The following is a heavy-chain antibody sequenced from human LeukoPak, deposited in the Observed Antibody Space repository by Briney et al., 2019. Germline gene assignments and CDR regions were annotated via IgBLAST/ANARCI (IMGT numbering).Heavy chain of an antibody. CDR3: ARDRSSGWYGNAFDI. CDR2: IIPIFGTA. J-gene: IGHJ3*02. CDR1: GGTFSSYA. Sequence: SVKVSCKASGGTFSSYAISWVRQAPGQGREWMGRIIPIFGTANYAQKFQGRGTINTDESTSTAYMELSSLRSEDTAVYYCARDRSSGWYGNAFDIWGQGTMVTVSS. D-gene: IGHD6-19*01. V-gene: IGHV1-69*05.